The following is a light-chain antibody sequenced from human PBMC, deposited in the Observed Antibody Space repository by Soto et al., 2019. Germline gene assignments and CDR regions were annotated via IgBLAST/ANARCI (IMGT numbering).Light chain of an antibody. CDR2: GAS. V-gene: IGKV3-15*01. CDR1: QSVSND. CDR3: QQYSIWRT. Sequence: EIVLTQSPATLSVSPGERATLSCRASQSVSNDLAWYQQQPGQAPRLLIYGASTRATGIPARFSGSGSGTEFTLTISSLQSEDFAVYYCQQYSIWRTFGQGTKVDIK. J-gene: IGKJ1*01.